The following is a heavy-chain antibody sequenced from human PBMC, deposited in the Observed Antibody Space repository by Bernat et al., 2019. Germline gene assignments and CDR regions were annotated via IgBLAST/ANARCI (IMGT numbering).Heavy chain of an antibody. V-gene: IGHV4-39*01. CDR1: GGSISSSSYY. CDR2: IYYSGST. D-gene: IGHD3-22*01. J-gene: IGHJ6*02. CDR3: ARQSKIVVVTYYHYGMDV. Sequence: QLQLQESGPGLVKPSETLSLTCTVSGGSISSSSYYWGWIRQPPGKGLEWIGSIYYSGSTYYNPSLKSPVTISVDTSKNQFSLKLSSVTAADTAVYYCARQSKIVVVTYYHYGMDVWGQGTTVTVSS.